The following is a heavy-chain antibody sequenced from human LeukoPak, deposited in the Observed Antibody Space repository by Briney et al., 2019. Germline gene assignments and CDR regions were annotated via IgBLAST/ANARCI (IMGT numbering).Heavy chain of an antibody. Sequence: GGSLRLSCAASGFTVSSYYMSWVRQAPGKGLEWVSVIYSGGSTYYADSVKGRFTISRDNSKNTLYLQMNSLRAEDTAVYYCARDLVVAGDFYYYGMDVWGQGTTVTVSS. CDR3: ARDLVVAGDFYYYGMDV. D-gene: IGHD6-19*01. CDR1: GFTVSSYY. CDR2: IYSGGST. J-gene: IGHJ6*02. V-gene: IGHV3-53*01.